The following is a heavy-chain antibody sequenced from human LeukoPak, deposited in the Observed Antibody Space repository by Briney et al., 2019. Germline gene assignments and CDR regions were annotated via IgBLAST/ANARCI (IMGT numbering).Heavy chain of an antibody. CDR3: ARQIDGSYCFDY. Sequence: SETLSLTCTVSGGSISSSSYYWGWIRQPPGNWLEWIGTIYYSGRTYYNPSLKSRVTISVDTPNNQCSLKLTSVTAADTAVYYCARQIDGSYCFDYWGQGTLVTVSS. CDR2: IYYSGRT. D-gene: IGHD1-26*01. CDR1: GGSISSSSYY. J-gene: IGHJ4*02. V-gene: IGHV4-39*01.